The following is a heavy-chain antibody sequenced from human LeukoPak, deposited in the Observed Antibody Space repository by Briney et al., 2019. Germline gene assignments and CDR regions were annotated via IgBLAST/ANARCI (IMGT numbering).Heavy chain of an antibody. J-gene: IGHJ5*02. CDR2: ISTYNGNT. Sequence: ASVKVSCKASGYTFTNYGISWVRQAPGQGLEWMGWISTYNGNTNYAQKLQDRVTMTTDTSTSTAYMELRSLRSDDTAVYYCARANYDILTGYYEQLWFDPWGQGTLVTVSS. D-gene: IGHD3-9*01. CDR3: ARANYDILTGYYEQLWFDP. CDR1: GYTFTNYG. V-gene: IGHV1-18*01.